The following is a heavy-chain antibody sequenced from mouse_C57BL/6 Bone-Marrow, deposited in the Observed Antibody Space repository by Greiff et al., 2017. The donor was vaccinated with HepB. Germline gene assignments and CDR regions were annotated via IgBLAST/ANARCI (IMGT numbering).Heavy chain of an antibody. CDR1: GYTFTSYW. Sequence: VQLQQPGAELVKPGASVRLSCKASGYTFTSYWMHWVKQRPGQGLEWIGMIHPNSGSTNYNEKFKSKATLTVDKSSSTAYMQLSGLTSEDSAVYYCTRRGIYDYALYYWGQGTTLTVSS. D-gene: IGHD2-4*01. CDR2: IHPNSGST. J-gene: IGHJ2*01. CDR3: TRRGIYDYALYY. V-gene: IGHV1-64*01.